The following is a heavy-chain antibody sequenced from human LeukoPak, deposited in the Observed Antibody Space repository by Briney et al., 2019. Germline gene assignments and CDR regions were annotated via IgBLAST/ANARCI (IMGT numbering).Heavy chain of an antibody. CDR3: ARDVVAAPGTWDY. CDR2: INHSGST. D-gene: IGHD6-13*01. V-gene: IGHV4-34*01. J-gene: IGHJ4*02. CDR1: GGSFSGYY. Sequence: SETLSLTCAVYGGSFSGYYWSWIRQPPGKGLEWIGEINHSGSTNYNPSLKSRVTISVDTSKNQFSLKLSSVTAADTAVYYCARDVVAAPGTWDYWGQGTLVTVSS.